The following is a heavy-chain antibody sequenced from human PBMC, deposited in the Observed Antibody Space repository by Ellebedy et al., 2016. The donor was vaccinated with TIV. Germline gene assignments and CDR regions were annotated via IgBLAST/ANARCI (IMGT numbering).Heavy chain of an antibody. Sequence: GESLKISXKGSGYSFTSYWISWVRQMPGKGLEWMGRIDPSDSYTNYSPSFQGHVTISADKSISTAYLQWSSLKASDTAMYYCARHLGAAGTPQPGYYYYYGMDVWGQGTTVTVSS. CDR1: GYSFTSYW. V-gene: IGHV5-10-1*01. CDR2: IDPSDSYT. J-gene: IGHJ6*02. CDR3: ARHLGAAGTPQPGYYYYYGMDV. D-gene: IGHD6-13*01.